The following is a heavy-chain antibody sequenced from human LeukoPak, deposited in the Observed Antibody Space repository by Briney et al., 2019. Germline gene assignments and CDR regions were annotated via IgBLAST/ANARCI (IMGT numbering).Heavy chain of an antibody. CDR1: GYTFTGYY. Sequence: ASVNVSCKASGYTFTGYYMHWVRQAPGQGLEWMGWINPNSGGTNYAQKFQGWVTMTRDTSISTAYMELSRLRSDDTAVYYCARDRVGGSLYYYGMDVWGQGTTVTVSS. V-gene: IGHV1-2*04. CDR2: INPNSGGT. CDR3: ARDRVGGSLYYYGMDV. D-gene: IGHD1-26*01. J-gene: IGHJ6*02.